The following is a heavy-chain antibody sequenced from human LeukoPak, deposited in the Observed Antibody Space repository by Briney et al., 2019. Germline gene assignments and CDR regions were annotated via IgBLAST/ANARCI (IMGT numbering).Heavy chain of an antibody. Sequence: PGGSLRLSCAASGFTISTYWMSWVRQAPGKGLEWVANTNQGGSEKYYVDSVKGRFTISKDNAKNSLYLQMNSLRAEDTAVYYCARDPKWLDYWGQGTLVTVSS. CDR2: TNQGGSEK. CDR1: GFTISTYW. CDR3: ARDPKWLDY. V-gene: IGHV3-7*01. J-gene: IGHJ4*02. D-gene: IGHD5-12*01.